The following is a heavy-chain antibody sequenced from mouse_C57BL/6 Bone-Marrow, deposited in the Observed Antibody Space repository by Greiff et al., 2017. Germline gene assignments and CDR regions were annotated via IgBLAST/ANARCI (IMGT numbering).Heavy chain of an antibody. J-gene: IGHJ3*01. CDR2: INPYNGGT. Sequence: EVQVVESGPVLVKPGASVKMSCKASGYTFTDYYMNWVKQSHGKSLEWIGVINPYNGGTSYNQKFKGKATLTVDKSSSTAYMELNSLTSEDSAVYYCARGPRGAWFAYWGQGTLVTVSA. V-gene: IGHV1-19*01. CDR3: ARGPRGAWFAY. CDR1: GYTFTDYY.